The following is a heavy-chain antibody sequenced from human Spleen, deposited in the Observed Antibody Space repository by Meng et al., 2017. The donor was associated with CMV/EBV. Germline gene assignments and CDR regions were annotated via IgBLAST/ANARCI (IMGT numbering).Heavy chain of an antibody. D-gene: IGHD3-10*01. V-gene: IGHV3-21*01. J-gene: IGHJ6*02. CDR1: GFTFSSHS. CDR2: ISSSSTYI. Sequence: GGSLRLSCATSGFTFSSHSLNWVRQAPGKGLEWVSSISSSSTYIYYADSLKGRFTISRDNAKNSLYLQMNSLRAEDTAVYYCAIFTGDYYGSGSNYNDYYYYGLDVWGQGTTVTVSS. CDR3: AIFTGDYYGSGSNYNDYYYYGLDV.